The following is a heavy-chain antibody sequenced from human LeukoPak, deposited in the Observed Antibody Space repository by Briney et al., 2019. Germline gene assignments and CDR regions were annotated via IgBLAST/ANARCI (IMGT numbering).Heavy chain of an antibody. V-gene: IGHV4-31*03. CDR1: GGSVSSGDYY. J-gene: IGHJ4*02. Sequence: SETLSLTCTVSGGSVSSGDYYWSWIRQLPGKGLEWILYIYYSGSTYYNPSLKSRLTISVDTSMNQFSLKLSSVTAADTAVYYCARRRGNTSGFQGYYFDYWGQGTLVTVSS. D-gene: IGHD6-19*01. CDR2: IYYSGST. CDR3: ARRRGNTSGFQGYYFDY.